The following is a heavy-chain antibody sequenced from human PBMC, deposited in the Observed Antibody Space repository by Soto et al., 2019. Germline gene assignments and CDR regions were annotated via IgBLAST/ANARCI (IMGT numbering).Heavy chain of an antibody. CDR1: GYTFTHYD. V-gene: IGHV1-8*01. J-gene: IGHJ3*02. Sequence: ASVKVSCKASGYTFTHYDINWVRQATGQGLEWMGWMNPNTGNTGFAQNLQDRVTMTRNTSISTAYMELSSLRSEDTAVYYCARYGGNPDDAFDIWGQGTMVTVS. CDR2: MNPNTGNT. D-gene: IGHD2-15*01. CDR3: ARYGGNPDDAFDI.